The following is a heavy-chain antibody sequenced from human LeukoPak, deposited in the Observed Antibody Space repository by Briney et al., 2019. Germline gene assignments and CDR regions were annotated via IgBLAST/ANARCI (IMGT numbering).Heavy chain of an antibody. V-gene: IGHV3-23*01. D-gene: IGHD6-13*01. CDR3: ARPPYGYSSSWYYFDY. CDR2: ISGSGGTT. Sequence: GGSLRLSCAASGFTVSNNYMSWVRQAPGKGLEWVSAISGSGGTTYYADPVKGRFTISRDTSKNTLYLQMNSLRAEDTAVYYCARPPYGYSSSWYYFDYWGQGTLVTVSS. CDR1: GFTVSNNY. J-gene: IGHJ4*02.